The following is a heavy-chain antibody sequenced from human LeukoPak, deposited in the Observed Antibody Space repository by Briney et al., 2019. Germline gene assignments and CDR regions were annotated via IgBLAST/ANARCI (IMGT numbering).Heavy chain of an antibody. CDR2: IIPIVGTA. J-gene: IGHJ2*01. CDR3: ARSSIAALSFNWYFDL. V-gene: IGHV1-69*06. D-gene: IGHD6-6*01. Sequence: SVKVSCTASGRTFSRYAIIWVRQSPGQGLEWRGGIIPIVGTANYAQKFQGRVTITADKSTSTAYMELSSLRSEDTAVYYCARSSIAALSFNWYFDLWGRGTLVTVSS. CDR1: GRTFSRYA.